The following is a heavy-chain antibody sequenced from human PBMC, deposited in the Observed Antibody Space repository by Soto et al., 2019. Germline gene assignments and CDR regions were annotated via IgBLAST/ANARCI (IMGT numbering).Heavy chain of an antibody. V-gene: IGHV4-34*01. CDR1: GGSFSGYY. J-gene: IGHJ5*02. Sequence: QVQLQQWGAGLLKPSETLSLTCAVYGGSFSGYYWSWIRQPPGKGLEWIGEINHSGSTNYNPSLKSRVTISVDTSKNQFSLKLSSVTAADTAVYYCARVLRYFDWLFGRNWFDPWGQGTLVTVSS. CDR3: ARVLRYFDWLFGRNWFDP. D-gene: IGHD3-9*01. CDR2: INHSGST.